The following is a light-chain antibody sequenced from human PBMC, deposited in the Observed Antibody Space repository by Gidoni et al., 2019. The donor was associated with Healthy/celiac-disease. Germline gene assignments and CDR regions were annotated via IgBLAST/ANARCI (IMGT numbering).Light chain of an antibody. CDR1: NIGSKS. CDR2: DDS. Sequence: SYVLTQPPSLSVAPAQTARITCGGNNIGSKSVHWYQQKPGQAPVLVVYDDSDRPAGIPERFSGSNSGNTATLTISRVEAGDEDDYYCQVWDSSSDLHAVFGGGTQLTVL. V-gene: IGLV3-21*02. CDR3: QVWDSSSDLHAV. J-gene: IGLJ7*01.